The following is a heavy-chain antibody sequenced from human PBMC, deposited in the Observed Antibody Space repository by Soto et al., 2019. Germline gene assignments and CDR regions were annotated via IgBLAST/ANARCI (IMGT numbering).Heavy chain of an antibody. V-gene: IGHV3-33*08. CDR3: ARDPLGDYEYYGMDV. J-gene: IGHJ6*02. CDR2: IWYDGSNK. CDR1: GFTFSSYG. Sequence: VQLVESGGGLVQPGGSLRLSCAASGFTFSSYGMHWVRQAPGKGLEWVAVIWYDGSNKYYADSVKGRFTISRDNSKNTLYLQMNSLRAEDTAVYYCARDPLGDYEYYGMDVWGQGTTVTVSS. D-gene: IGHD3-16*02.